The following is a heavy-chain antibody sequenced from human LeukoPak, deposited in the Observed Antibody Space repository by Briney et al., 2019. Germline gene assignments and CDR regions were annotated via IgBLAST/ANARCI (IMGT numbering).Heavy chain of an antibody. Sequence: ASVKVSCKASGYTFTGYYMHWVRQAPGQGLEWMGWINPNSGGTNYAQKFQGRVTMTRDTSISTAYMELSRLRSDDTAVYYCAARPWDSSGYYKYYFDYWGQGTLVTVSS. V-gene: IGHV1-2*02. CDR3: AARPWDSSGYYKYYFDY. J-gene: IGHJ4*02. CDR1: GYTFTGYY. CDR2: INPNSGGT. D-gene: IGHD3-22*01.